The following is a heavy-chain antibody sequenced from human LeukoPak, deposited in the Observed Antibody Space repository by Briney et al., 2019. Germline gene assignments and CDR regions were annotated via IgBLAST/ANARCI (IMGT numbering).Heavy chain of an antibody. V-gene: IGHV4-59*12. J-gene: IGHJ4*02. D-gene: IGHD6-13*01. CDR2: ISYIGST. CDR1: GGSISSYY. CDR3: ARDSSASGTDY. Sequence: SETLSLTCTVSGGSISSYYWSWIRQPPGKGLEWIGYISYIGSTNYNPSLKSRVTMSVDTSKNQFSLNLSSVTAADTAVYYCARDSSASGTDYWGQGALVTVSS.